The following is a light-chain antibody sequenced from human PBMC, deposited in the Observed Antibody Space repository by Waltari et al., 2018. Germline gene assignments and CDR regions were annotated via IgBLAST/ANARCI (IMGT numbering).Light chain of an antibody. J-gene: IGLJ1*01. CDR3: CSYAGSTTFLYV. V-gene: IGLV2-23*01. CDR2: EGT. CDR1: GSNIGSRS. Sequence: QSVLTQPPSASGTPGQRVTISCSGSGSNIGSRSVYWYQQHPGKAPNFMSYEGTERPSGVSNRVSGSKSGNTASLTISGLQAEDEADYYCCSYAGSTTFLYVFDTGTKVTVL.